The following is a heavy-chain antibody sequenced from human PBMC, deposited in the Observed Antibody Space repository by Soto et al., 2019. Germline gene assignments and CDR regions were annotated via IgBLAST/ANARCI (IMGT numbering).Heavy chain of an antibody. V-gene: IGHV4-30-2*01. CDR1: GGSISSGGSS. CDR2: IYHSGIT. D-gene: IGHD3-10*01. Sequence: TLALTCAVSGGSISSGGSSWSWIRQPPGTGLEWIGYIYHSGITNYNPSLESRVNISVDKSQNQFSLNLTFVTAADKAVYYCARGLAVRGSYGLDVWGQGTTVTV. J-gene: IGHJ6*02. CDR3: ARGLAVRGSYGLDV.